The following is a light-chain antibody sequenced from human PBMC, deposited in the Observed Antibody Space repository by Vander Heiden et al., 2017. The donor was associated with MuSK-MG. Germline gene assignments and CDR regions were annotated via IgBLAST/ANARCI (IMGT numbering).Light chain of an antibody. CDR1: SSNVGGYNY. CDR3: SSYTSSSTRV. V-gene: IGLV2-14*01. Sequence: QSALTQPASVSGSPGQSITISVPGTSSNVGGYNYVSCYHQHPGKAHNLMIYDVSNRPSGVSNRFSGSKSGNTASLTISGLQAEDDADYYCSSYTSSSTRVFGTGTKVTVL. CDR2: DVS. J-gene: IGLJ1*01.